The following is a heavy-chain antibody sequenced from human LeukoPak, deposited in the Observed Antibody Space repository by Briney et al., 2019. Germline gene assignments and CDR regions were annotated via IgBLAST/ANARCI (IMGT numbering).Heavy chain of an antibody. J-gene: IGHJ5*02. V-gene: IGHV3-9*01. Sequence: PGRSLRLSCAASGFTFDDYAMHWVRQAPGKGLEWVSGISWNSGSIGYADSVKGRFTISRDNAKNSLYLQMNSLRAEDTALYYCAKAHHSGWSYNWFDPWGQGTLVTVSS. CDR2: ISWNSGSI. CDR1: GFTFDDYA. CDR3: AKAHHSGWSYNWFDP. D-gene: IGHD6-19*01.